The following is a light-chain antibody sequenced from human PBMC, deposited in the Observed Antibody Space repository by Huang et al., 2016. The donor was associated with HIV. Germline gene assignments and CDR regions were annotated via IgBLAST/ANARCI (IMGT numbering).Light chain of an antibody. CDR1: QSISNN. Sequence: DIVLTQSPATLSVSLGERATLSCRASQSISNNLAWYRQRPGQSPRLLIYGASSRATGIPARFSGSGSVTDFTLTISSLQSEDFAVYYCHQYNNWPPEHTGGQGTKLEIK. V-gene: IGKV3-15*01. CDR2: GAS. J-gene: IGKJ2*01. CDR3: HQYNNWPPEHT.